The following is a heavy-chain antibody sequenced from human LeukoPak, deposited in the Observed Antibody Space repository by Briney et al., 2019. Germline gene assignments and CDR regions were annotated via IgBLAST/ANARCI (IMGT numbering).Heavy chain of an antibody. CDR2: ISSSSSYT. Sequence: PGGSLRLSCAASGFTFTDYYMSWLRQAPGKGLEWVSYISSSSSYTSYADSVKGRFTISRDNAKNSLYLRMNSLRAEDTAVYYCARQGFDAFYMWGQGTMVTVSS. CDR3: ARQGFDAFYM. J-gene: IGHJ3*02. CDR1: GFTFTDYY. V-gene: IGHV3-11*03.